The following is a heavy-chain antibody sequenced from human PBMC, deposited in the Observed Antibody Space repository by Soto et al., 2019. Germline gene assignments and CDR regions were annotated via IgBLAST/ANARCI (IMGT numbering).Heavy chain of an antibody. V-gene: IGHV3-20*04. CDR2: INWNGGST. J-gene: IGHJ4*02. Sequence: GGSLRLSCAASGFTFDDYGMSSVRQAPGKGLEWVSGINWNGGSTGYADSVKGRFTIFRDNAKNSLYLQMNSLRAEDTALYYCARGIARYSSSSEGGYWGQGTLVTVSS. CDR1: GFTFDDYG. CDR3: ARGIARYSSSSEGGY. D-gene: IGHD6-6*01.